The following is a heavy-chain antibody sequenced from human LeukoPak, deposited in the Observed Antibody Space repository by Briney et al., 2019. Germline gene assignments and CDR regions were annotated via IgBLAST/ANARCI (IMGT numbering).Heavy chain of an antibody. CDR3: AKEGNSWYGFDY. J-gene: IGHJ4*02. CDR2: IRYDGSNK. Sequence: GGSPRLSSAASGFTFSSYGMHWVRQAPGKGLEWVAFIRYDGSNKYCADSVKGRFTISRDNSKNTLYLQMNSLRAEDTAVYYCAKEGNSWYGFDYWGQGTLVTVSS. D-gene: IGHD6-13*01. CDR1: GFTFSSYG. V-gene: IGHV3-30*02.